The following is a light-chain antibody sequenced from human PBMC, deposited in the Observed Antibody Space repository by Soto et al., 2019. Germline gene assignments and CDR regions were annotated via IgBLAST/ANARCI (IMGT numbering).Light chain of an antibody. V-gene: IGKV4-1*01. CDR1: QSVLYSSNNKNY. CDR3: QQYFRTPIT. J-gene: IGKJ4*01. CDR2: WAS. Sequence: DIVMTQSPDSLTVPLGGRATINCRSSQSVLYSSNNKNYLAWYQQKPGQPPRLLIYWASTRDSGVPDRFSGSGSGTDFTLTITSLHAEDAAVYSCQQYFRTPITFGGGTKVDIK.